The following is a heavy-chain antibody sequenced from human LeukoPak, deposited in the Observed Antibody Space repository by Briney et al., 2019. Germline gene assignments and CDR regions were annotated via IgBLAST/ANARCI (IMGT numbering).Heavy chain of an antibody. Sequence: GGSLRLSCAASGFTFSSYSMNGVRQAPGKGLEWVSSMSSSSSYIYYADSVKGRFTISRDNAKNSLYLQMNSLRAEDTAVYYCARDETEYRSSFPNWFDPWGQGTLVTVSS. CDR3: ARDETEYRSSFPNWFDP. V-gene: IGHV3-21*01. J-gene: IGHJ5*02. CDR1: GFTFSSYS. CDR2: MSSSSSYI. D-gene: IGHD6-6*01.